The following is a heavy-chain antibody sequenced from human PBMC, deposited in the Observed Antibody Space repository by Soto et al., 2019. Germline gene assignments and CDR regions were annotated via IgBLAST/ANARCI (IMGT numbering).Heavy chain of an antibody. D-gene: IGHD3-16*01. Sequence: GGSLRLSCAASGFAVSTKYMSWVRQAPGKGLEWVSVIYSGGSTFYADSVRGRFTISRDNSKNTVNLQMNSLRAEDTAVYYCARDPWAADYWGQGTLVSVSS. CDR3: ARDPWAADY. V-gene: IGHV3-66*01. CDR2: IYSGGST. J-gene: IGHJ4*02. CDR1: GFAVSTKY.